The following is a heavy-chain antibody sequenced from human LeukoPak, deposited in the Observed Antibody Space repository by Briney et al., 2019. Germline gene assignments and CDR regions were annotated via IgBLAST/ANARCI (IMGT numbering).Heavy chain of an antibody. CDR2: IYSAGST. J-gene: IGHJ3*02. D-gene: IGHD5-24*01. Sequence: PGGSLRLSCAASGFTSRSNYMSGVRQAPGKGLERVSVIYSAGSTYYTDCVKGRFTISIDNSKNTLYLQMNSLRAEDKAVYYCARATPRIDGYQDHAFDIWGQGTMVTVSS. CDR3: ARATPRIDGYQDHAFDI. V-gene: IGHV3-66*01. CDR1: GFTSRSNY.